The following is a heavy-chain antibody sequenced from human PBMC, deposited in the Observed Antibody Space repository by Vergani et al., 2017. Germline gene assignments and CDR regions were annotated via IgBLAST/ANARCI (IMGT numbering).Heavy chain of an antibody. V-gene: IGHV4-39*01. CDR3: ARYSSSLRAYYFGMDV. Sequence: QLQLQESGPGLVKPSETLSLICTVSGGSISSNSYYWGWIRQPPGKGVEWIGRMYSSGSTYYNPSLKSRVTISVDTSKNQFSLKLRSVTAADTAVYYCARYSSSLRAYYFGMDVWGQGTTVTVSS. D-gene: IGHD6-6*01. CDR1: GGSISSNSYY. J-gene: IGHJ6*02. CDR2: MYSSGST.